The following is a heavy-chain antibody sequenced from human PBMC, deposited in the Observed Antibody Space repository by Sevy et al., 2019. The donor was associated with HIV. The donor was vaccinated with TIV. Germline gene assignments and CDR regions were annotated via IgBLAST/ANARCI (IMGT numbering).Heavy chain of an antibody. J-gene: IGHJ6*02. CDR1: GDSISNYY. D-gene: IGHD2-2*01. Sequence: LSLTCTVSGDSISNYYWSWIRQPPGKGLEWIGYFYYSKGTNYNPSLKSRVTISVDTSKNQISLKLRSVTAADTAVYYCARTSAYYYYGVDVWGQGTTVTVSS. CDR3: ARTSAYYYYGVDV. V-gene: IGHV4-59*01. CDR2: FYYSKGT.